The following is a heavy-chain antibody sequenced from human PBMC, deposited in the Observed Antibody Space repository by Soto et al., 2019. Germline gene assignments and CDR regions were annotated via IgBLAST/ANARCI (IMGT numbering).Heavy chain of an antibody. CDR2: IGGTGGTT. Sequence: EVQLLESGGGLVQPGGSLRLSCAASGFTFSNYAMSWVRQAPGKGLEWVSAIGGTGGTTYYADSVKGRFTISRDNSKNTLYLQMNSLRDEDTAVYYCTKVNGDGSSTSCPYYYHIDAWGKGTTVTFSS. V-gene: IGHV3-23*01. D-gene: IGHD2-2*01. CDR3: TKVNGDGSSTSCPYYYHIDA. J-gene: IGHJ6*03. CDR1: GFTFSNYA.